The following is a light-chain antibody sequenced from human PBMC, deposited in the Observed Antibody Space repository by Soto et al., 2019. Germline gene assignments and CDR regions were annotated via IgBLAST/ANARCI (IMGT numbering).Light chain of an antibody. CDR1: QSISSY. CDR2: AAS. CDR3: QQYDNLPPTWT. V-gene: IGKV1-39*01. Sequence: DIQMTQSPSSRSASVVDRVTITFRASQSISSYLNWYQQKPGKAPKLLIYAASSLQSGVPSRFSGSVSGTDFTLTISSLQPEDFATYYCQQYDNLPPTWTFGQGTKVDIK. J-gene: IGKJ1*01.